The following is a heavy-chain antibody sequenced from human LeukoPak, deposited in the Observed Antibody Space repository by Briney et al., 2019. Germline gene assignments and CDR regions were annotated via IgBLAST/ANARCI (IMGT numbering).Heavy chain of an antibody. CDR3: ARTYGDYPAWYYYYGMDV. Sequence: ASVKVSCKASGYTFTSYDINWVRQATGQGLEWMGGMNPNSGNTGYAQKFQGRVTMTRNTSISTAYMELSSLRSEDTAVYYCARTYGDYPAWYYYYGMDVWGQGTTVTVSS. J-gene: IGHJ6*02. CDR1: GYTFTSYD. CDR2: MNPNSGNT. D-gene: IGHD4-17*01. V-gene: IGHV1-8*01.